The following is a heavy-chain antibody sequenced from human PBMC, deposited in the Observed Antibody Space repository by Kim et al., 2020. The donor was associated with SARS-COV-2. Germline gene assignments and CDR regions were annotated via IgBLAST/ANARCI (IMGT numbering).Heavy chain of an antibody. J-gene: IGHJ5*02. CDR3: ARDAIAVAEGWFDP. Sequence: QQFQGKVTISADESTSTAYMELSSLRSEDTAVYYCARDAIAVAEGWFDPWGQGTLVTVSS. V-gene: IGHV1-69*01. D-gene: IGHD6-19*01.